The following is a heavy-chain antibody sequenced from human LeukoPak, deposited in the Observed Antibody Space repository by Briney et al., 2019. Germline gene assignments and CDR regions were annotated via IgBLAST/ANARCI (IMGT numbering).Heavy chain of an antibody. V-gene: IGHV4-59*01. J-gene: IGHJ4*02. D-gene: IGHD6-6*01. CDR1: GGSITNYY. CDR3: ARSTQDSSTSFDY. CDR2: IYHSGST. Sequence: SETLSLTCTVSGGSITNYYWSWIRQPPGKGLEYIGFIYHSGSTNYNPSLKSRVTMSVDKSKNQCSPRLSSVTAADTAIYFCARSTQDSSTSFDYWEPGNPGHRLL.